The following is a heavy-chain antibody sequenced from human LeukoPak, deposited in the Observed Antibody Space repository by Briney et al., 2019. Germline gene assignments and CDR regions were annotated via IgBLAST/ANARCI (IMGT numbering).Heavy chain of an antibody. V-gene: IGHV4-39*01. D-gene: IGHD6-19*01. CDR3: ARHDLGEYSCVWYYFDY. Sequence: QESGPGLVKPSETLSLTCIVSGGSISSGTYYWGWIRQPPGKGLEWIGSIYYSGSTYYNPSLKSRVTISVDASKNQFSLKLSSVTAADTAVYYCARHDLGEYSCVWYYFDYWGQGTLVTVSS. CDR2: IYYSGST. CDR1: GGSISSGTYY. J-gene: IGHJ4*02.